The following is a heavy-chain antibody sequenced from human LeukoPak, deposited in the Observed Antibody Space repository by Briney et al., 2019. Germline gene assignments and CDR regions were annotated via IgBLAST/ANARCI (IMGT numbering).Heavy chain of an antibody. CDR2: IHEDGSDK. CDR3: ARSGDYDFWSGYYTEDY. D-gene: IGHD3-3*01. J-gene: IGHJ4*02. V-gene: IGHV3-7*02. CDR1: GFTFSSYW. Sequence: PGGSLRLSCVVSGFTFSSYWMNWVRQAPGKGLEWVANIHEDGSDKYYVDSVKGRFTISRDNAKNSLYLQMNSLRAEDTAVYYCARSGDYDFWSGYYTEDYWGQGTLVTVSS.